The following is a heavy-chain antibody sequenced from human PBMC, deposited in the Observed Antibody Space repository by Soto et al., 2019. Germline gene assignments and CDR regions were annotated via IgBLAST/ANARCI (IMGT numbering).Heavy chain of an antibody. CDR2: IDPSDSYT. CDR1: GYIFTSYW. D-gene: IGHD6-19*01. J-gene: IGHJ6*02. CDR3: AREAPEEGIAVAAHGMDV. Sequence: PVESLKISCKGSGYIFTSYWIGCFLQMLVKVLEWMGRIDPSDSYTNYSPSFQGHVTISADKSISTAYLQWSSLKASDTAMYYCAREAPEEGIAVAAHGMDVWGQGTTVTVSS. V-gene: IGHV5-10-1*01.